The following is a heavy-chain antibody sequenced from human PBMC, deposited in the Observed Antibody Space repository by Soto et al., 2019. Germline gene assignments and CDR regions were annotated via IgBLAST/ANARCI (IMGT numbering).Heavy chain of an antibody. V-gene: IGHV4-31*03. CDR3: ARTDAYNSSFFDA. CDR2: IHHTGRT. Sequence: QVQLQEMGPGLVKPSQTLTITCTVSGDSVNSAYWSWIRQLPGKGLEWMGNIHHTGRTFYNPSLKSRVAISIDTSTTLASLKMRTIPAADTAVYYCARTDAYNSSFFDAWGQGTVVTVSS. D-gene: IGHD6-6*01. J-gene: IGHJ4*02. CDR1: GDSVNSAY.